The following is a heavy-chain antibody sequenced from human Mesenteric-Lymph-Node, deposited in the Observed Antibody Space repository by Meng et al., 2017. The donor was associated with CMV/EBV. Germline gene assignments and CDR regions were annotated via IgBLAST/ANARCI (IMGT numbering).Heavy chain of an antibody. D-gene: IGHD6-13*01. J-gene: IGHJ4*02. CDR2: ISSSGSTI. CDR1: GFTFSDQY. Sequence: GESLKISRAVSGFTFSDQYMSWIRQAPGKGLEWVSYISSSGSTIYYADSVKGRFTISRDNSKNTLYLQMESLRAEDTAVYYCAKDFEQPAFDYFDYWGQGTLVTVSS. V-gene: IGHV3-11*01. CDR3: AKDFEQPAFDYFDY.